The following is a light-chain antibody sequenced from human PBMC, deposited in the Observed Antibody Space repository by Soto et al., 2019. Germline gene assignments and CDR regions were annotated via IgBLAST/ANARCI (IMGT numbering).Light chain of an antibody. CDR1: SGYSDYK. CDR2: VGTGGIVE. J-gene: IGLJ1*01. Sequence: QPVLTQPPSASASLGASVSLTCTLSSGYSDYKVDWYQQRPGKGPRFVMRVGTGGIVESKGDDIPDRFSVLGSGLNRFLTIKNIQEEDESDYHCGAGHGSGSSFVYVFGTGTKVTVL. CDR3: GAGHGSGSSFVYV. V-gene: IGLV9-49*01.